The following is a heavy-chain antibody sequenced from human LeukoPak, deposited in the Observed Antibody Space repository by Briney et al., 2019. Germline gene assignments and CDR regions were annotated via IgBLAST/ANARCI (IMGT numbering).Heavy chain of an antibody. CDR1: GFTFSSYR. Sequence: GGSLTLSCAASGFTFSSYRMGWVRQAPGKGLEWVANIKQDGSEKYYVGSVRGRFTISRDNAKNSLYLQMNSLRAEDTAVYYCARDEHQYFHASSGRFDYWGQGILVTVSS. J-gene: IGHJ4*02. CDR3: ARDEHQYFHASSGRFDY. V-gene: IGHV3-7*04. CDR2: IKQDGSEK. D-gene: IGHD6-19*01.